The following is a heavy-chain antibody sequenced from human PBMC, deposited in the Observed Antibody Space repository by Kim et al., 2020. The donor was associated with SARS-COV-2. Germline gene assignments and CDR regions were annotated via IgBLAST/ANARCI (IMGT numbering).Heavy chain of an antibody. CDR2: IYYSGST. J-gene: IGHJ4*02. CDR3: ARLEWELQTKGVDY. D-gene: IGHD1-26*01. V-gene: IGHV4-39*01. CDR1: GGSISSSSYY. Sequence: SETLSLTCTVSGGSISSSSYYWGWIRQPPGKGLEWIGSIYYSGSTYYNPSLKSRVTISVDTSKNQFSLKLSSVTAADTAVYYCARLEWELQTKGVDYWGQGTLVTVSS.